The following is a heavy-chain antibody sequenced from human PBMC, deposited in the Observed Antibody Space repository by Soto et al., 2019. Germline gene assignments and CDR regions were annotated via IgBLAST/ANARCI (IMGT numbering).Heavy chain of an antibody. CDR2: ISSSGNSS. D-gene: IGHD3-10*01. CDR3: AKRFFGSGSPPGAFDI. V-gene: IGHV3-23*01. Sequence: EVQLLASGGGLVQPGGSLRLSCVASGFSFSKYAMSWVRQAPGKGPEWVSFISSSGNSSYYADSVKGRFTISRDNSKNTLYLQMNSLRAEDTAVYYCAKRFFGSGSPPGAFDIWGQGTMVTVSS. J-gene: IGHJ3*02. CDR1: GFSFSKYA.